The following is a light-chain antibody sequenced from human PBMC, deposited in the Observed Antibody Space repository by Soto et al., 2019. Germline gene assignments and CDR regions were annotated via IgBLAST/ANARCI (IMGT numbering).Light chain of an antibody. Sequence: QSVLTQPPSASGTPGQRVTISCSGSSSNIGINAVNWYQQLPGTAPKLLMYDNNQRPSGVPDRVSGSKSGTSASLAISGLQSEDEDDYYCASWDDSLNGILFGTGTKVTVL. CDR3: ASWDDSLNGIL. J-gene: IGLJ1*01. CDR1: SSNIGINA. CDR2: DNN. V-gene: IGLV1-44*01.